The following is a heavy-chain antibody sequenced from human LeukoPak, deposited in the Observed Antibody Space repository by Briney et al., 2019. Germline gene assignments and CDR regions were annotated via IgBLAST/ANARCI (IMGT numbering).Heavy chain of an antibody. D-gene: IGHD3-3*01. J-gene: IGHJ5*02. CDR1: GFTFSSYS. CDR2: ISSSSSYI. Sequence: GGSLRLSCAASGFTFSSYSMNWVRQAPGKGLEWVSSISSSSSYIYYADSVKGRFTISRDNAKNSLYLQMNSLRAEDTAVYYCARDFTYYDFWSGSYNWFDPWGQGTLVTVSS. CDR3: ARDFTYYDFWSGSYNWFDP. V-gene: IGHV3-21*01.